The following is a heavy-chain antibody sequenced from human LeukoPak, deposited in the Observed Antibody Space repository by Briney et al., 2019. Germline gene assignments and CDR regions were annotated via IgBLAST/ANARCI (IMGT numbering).Heavy chain of an antibody. CDR1: GYTFITYG. J-gene: IGHJ4*02. CDR3: ARNDYSEEFDY. CDR2: ISAYNGNT. Sequence: GASVKVSCKASGYTFITYGISWVRQAPGQGLEWMGWISAYNGNTNYAQKHQGRLTMTTDTSTSTAYMELRSLRSDDTAVYYCARNDYSEEFDYWGQGTLVTVSS. D-gene: IGHD4-11*01. V-gene: IGHV1-18*01.